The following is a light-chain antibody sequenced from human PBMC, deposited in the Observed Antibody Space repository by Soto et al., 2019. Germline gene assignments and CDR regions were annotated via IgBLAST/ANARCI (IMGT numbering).Light chain of an antibody. Sequence: QSVLTQPASVSGSPGQSLTISCTGTSSDVGSYNLVSWYQHHPGKAPKLLIYEVSNRPSGISHRFSGSKSGNTASLTISGLQAEDEGDYYCSSYTNTAALAVFGEGTKLTVL. CDR3: SSYTNTAALAV. V-gene: IGLV2-14*02. J-gene: IGLJ3*02. CDR2: EVS. CDR1: SSDVGSYNL.